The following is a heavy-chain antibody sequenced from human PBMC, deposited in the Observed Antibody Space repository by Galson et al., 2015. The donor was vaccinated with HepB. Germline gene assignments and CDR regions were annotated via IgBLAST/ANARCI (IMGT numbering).Heavy chain of an antibody. J-gene: IGHJ2*01. V-gene: IGHV4-31*03. CDR2: IYYSGST. CDR1: GGSISSGGYY. CDR3: ARVWFWSSSPPRGWYFEL. D-gene: IGHD6-6*01. Sequence: TLSLTCTVSGGSISSGGYYWSWIRQHPGKGLEWIGYIYYSGSTYYNPSLKSRVTISVDTSENQFSLKLSSVTAADTAVYYCARVWFWSSSPPRGWYFELWGRGTLVTVSS.